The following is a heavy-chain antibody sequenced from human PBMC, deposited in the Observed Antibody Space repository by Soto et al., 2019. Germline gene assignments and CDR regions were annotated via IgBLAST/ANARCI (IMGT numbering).Heavy chain of an antibody. CDR2: ISFDGSNQ. CDR1: GFDFSSYA. Sequence: RRLSCAASGFDFSSYALHWVRQAPGKGLEWLSVISFDGSNQYYADSVKGRFTVSRDSSKNTLYLQMNSLRPEDTSVYSCARALGFYGANYIDYWGQGTLVTVSS. CDR3: ARALGFYGANYIDY. V-gene: IGHV3-30*04. D-gene: IGHD4-17*01. J-gene: IGHJ4*02.